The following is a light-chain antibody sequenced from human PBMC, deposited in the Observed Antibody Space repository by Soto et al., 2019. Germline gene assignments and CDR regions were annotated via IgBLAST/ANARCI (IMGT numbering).Light chain of an antibody. Sequence: EIVLTQSPGTLSLSPGERATLSCRASQSVSSSYLAWYQQKPGQAPRLLIYGASSRATSIPDRFSGSGSGTYFTPKTSRLVPKDFAGYYCQQYGGSPPYTFGQGTELEI. J-gene: IGKJ2*01. CDR3: QQYGGSPPYT. CDR1: QSVSSSY. V-gene: IGKV3-20*01. CDR2: GAS.